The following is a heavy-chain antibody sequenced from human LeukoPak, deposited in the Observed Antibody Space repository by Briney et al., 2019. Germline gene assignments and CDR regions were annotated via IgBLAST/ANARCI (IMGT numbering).Heavy chain of an antibody. D-gene: IGHD3-22*01. V-gene: IGHV3-21*01. CDR1: GFTFSSYA. J-gene: IGHJ4*02. Sequence: GGSLRLSCAASGFTFSSYAMSWVRQAPGKGLEWVSFISSSSSYIYYADSVKGRFTISRDNAKNSLYLQMNSPRAEDTAVYYCARDLRSSGYYAFDYWGQGTLVTVSS. CDR3: ARDLRSSGYYAFDY. CDR2: ISSSSSYI.